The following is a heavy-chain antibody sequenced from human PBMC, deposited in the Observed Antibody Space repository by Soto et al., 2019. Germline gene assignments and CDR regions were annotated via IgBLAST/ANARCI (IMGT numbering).Heavy chain of an antibody. CDR3: ARSQRIPTSGTPYFYYGLKV. CDR2: MFYSGTI. J-gene: IGHJ6*02. CDR1: GGSVRSGNYF. D-gene: IGHD6-25*01. Sequence: SETLSLTCTVSGGSVRSGNYFWSWLRQPPGKGLEWIGNMFYSGTINYNPSLKSRVTIFVDTSKNQFSMRLNSVTAADTAIYHCARSQRIPTSGTPYFYYGLKVRGPGTKVSVCS. V-gene: IGHV4-61*01.